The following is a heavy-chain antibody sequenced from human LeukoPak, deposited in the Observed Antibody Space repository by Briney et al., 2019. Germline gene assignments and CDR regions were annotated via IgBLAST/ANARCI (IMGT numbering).Heavy chain of an antibody. CDR1: GFTFNNFA. CDR2: ISDSGGAT. D-gene: IGHD6-19*01. Sequence: GGSLRLSCVGSGFTFNNFAMAWVRQAPGKELEWVSGISDSGGATSYADSVKGRFTISRDTSKNTLHLQMNSLRAEDTAVYYCARYRASGWYEDFDYWGQGTLVTV. J-gene: IGHJ4*02. V-gene: IGHV3-23*01. CDR3: ARYRASGWYEDFDY.